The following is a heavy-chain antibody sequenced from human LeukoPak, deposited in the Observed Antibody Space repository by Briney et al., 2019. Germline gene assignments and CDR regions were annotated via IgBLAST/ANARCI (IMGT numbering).Heavy chain of an antibody. CDR3: ARVGWWEAVDY. CDR2: ISRDGGST. J-gene: IGHJ4*02. V-gene: IGHV3-23*01. CDR1: GFTFNIYA. D-gene: IGHD1-26*01. Sequence: GGSLRLSCAASGFTFNIYAMSWVHQAPGKGLAWVSAISRDGGSTYYADSVKGRFTISRDNSKNTVFLQMNSLRAEDTAVYYCARVGWWEAVDYWGQGTLVTVSS.